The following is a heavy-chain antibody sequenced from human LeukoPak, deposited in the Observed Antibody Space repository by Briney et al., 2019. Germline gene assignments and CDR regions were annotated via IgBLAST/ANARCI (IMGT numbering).Heavy chain of an antibody. CDR3: ARVPSSSPNKTDYYYYYYMDV. CDR2: IIPIFGTA. V-gene: IGHV1-69*06. J-gene: IGHJ6*03. D-gene: IGHD6-13*01. CDR1: GGTFSSYA. Sequence: SVRVSCKASGGTFSSYAISWVRQAPGQGLEWMGGIIPIFGTANYAQKFQGRVTITADKSTSTAYMELSSLRSGDTAVYYCARVPSSSPNKTDYYYYYYMDVWGKGTTVTVSS.